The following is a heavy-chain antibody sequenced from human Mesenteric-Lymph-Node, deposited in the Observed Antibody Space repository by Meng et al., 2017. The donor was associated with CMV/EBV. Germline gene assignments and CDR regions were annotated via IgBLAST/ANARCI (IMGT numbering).Heavy chain of an antibody. CDR1: GYTFTGYY. J-gene: IGHJ4*02. CDR3: ARGRSGSYRSYFDY. V-gene: IGHV1-2*02. CDR2: INPNSGGT. D-gene: IGHD1-26*01. Sequence: ASVKVSCKASGYTFTGYYMHWVRQAPGQGLEWMGWINPNSGGTNYAQKFQGRVTMTRDTSISTAYMELSRLRPDDTAVYYCARGRSGSYRSYFDYWGQGTLVTVSS.